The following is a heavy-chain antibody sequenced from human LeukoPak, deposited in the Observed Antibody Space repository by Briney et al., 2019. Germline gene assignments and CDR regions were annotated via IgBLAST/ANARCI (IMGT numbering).Heavy chain of an antibody. Sequence: PSETLSLTCTVSGGSISSYYWSWIRQPPGKGLEWIGYIYYSGSTNYNPSLKSRATISVDTSKNQFSLKLSSVTAADTAVYYCARLLSSWYGDYYYYYGMDVWGQGTTVTVSS. CDR3: ARLLSSWYGDYYYYYGMDV. J-gene: IGHJ6*02. CDR2: IYYSGST. V-gene: IGHV4-59*08. CDR1: GGSISSYY. D-gene: IGHD6-13*01.